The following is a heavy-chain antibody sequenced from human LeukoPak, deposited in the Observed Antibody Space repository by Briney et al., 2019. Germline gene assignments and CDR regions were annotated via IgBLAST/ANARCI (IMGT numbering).Heavy chain of an antibody. V-gene: IGHV3-74*01. Sequence: GGSLRLSCAASGFTFSSYWMHWVRQAPGKGLVCVSRITSDGSSTSYADSVRGRFTISRDNAKNTVYLQMNSLRAEDTAVYYCARDLTGAVFDFWGRGTLVTVSP. CDR3: ARDLTGAVFDF. CDR2: ITSDGSST. D-gene: IGHD1-26*01. CDR1: GFTFSSYW. J-gene: IGHJ4*02.